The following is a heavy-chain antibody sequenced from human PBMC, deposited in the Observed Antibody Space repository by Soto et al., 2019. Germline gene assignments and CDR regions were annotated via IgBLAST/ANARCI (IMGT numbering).Heavy chain of an antibody. Sequence: GGSLTLSCAASGFTFDDYAMPWVRQAPGTALELVSLNSWTSVSIGYADSVKGRLIIFRDNANNSLSLQMNSMRAEDTALYSCAKEKGLGGVRKGMGVWGQGPTVTVSS. CDR1: GFTFDDYA. CDR2: NSWTSVSI. CDR3: AKEKGLGGVRKGMGV. J-gene: IGHJ6*02. V-gene: IGHV3-9*01. D-gene: IGHD3-16*01.